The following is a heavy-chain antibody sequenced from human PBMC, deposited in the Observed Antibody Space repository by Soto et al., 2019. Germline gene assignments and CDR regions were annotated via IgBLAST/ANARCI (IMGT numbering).Heavy chain of an antibody. CDR2: ISASSHDT. Sequence: EVQLWEAGGGLVQPGGSLRLSCEASGFTFSSYAMGWVRQAPGKGLEWVSTISASSHDTYYADSVKGRFTISRDNSKNTLYVQMNSLRAEDTAIYYCAKFRITMVREVTIDSWGQGTLVTVSS. V-gene: IGHV3-23*01. J-gene: IGHJ4*02. CDR1: GFTFSSYA. D-gene: IGHD3-10*01. CDR3: AKFRITMVREVTIDS.